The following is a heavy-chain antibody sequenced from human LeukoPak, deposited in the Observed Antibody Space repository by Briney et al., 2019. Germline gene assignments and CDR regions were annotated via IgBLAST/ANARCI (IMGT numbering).Heavy chain of an antibody. D-gene: IGHD5-12*01. V-gene: IGHV4-30-4*07. J-gene: IGHJ3*01. Sequence: SETLSLTCAVSGGSISSGGYSWSWIRQPPVKGLEWIGYIYYSGSTYYNPSLKSRVTISADTSKNQFSLKLSSVTAADTAVYYCARDSLARSLWGQGTMVTVSS. CDR3: ARDSLARSL. CDR1: GGSISSGGYS. CDR2: IYYSGST.